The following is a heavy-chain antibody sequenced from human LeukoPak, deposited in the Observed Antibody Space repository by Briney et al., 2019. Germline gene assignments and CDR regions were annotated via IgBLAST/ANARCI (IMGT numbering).Heavy chain of an antibody. CDR3: ARGVVLPNCSGGSCFYEDRDNAEYFQH. CDR2: MYYSGST. V-gene: IGHV4-30-4*01. D-gene: IGHD2-15*01. Sequence: PSETLSLTCTVSGGSISSGDYYWSWIRQPPGKGLEWIAYMYYSGSTYYNPSLKSRVTISVDTSKNQFSLKLSSVTAADTAVYYCARGVVLPNCSGGSCFYEDRDNAEYFQHWGQGTLVTVSS. J-gene: IGHJ1*01. CDR1: GGSISSGDYY.